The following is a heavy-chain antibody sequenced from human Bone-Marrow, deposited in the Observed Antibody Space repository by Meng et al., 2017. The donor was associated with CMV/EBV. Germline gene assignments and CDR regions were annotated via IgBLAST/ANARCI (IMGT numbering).Heavy chain of an antibody. Sequence: YNFIDYYLHWVRQAPGQGLEWVGWINPNNGRTNYAQKFQGRVTMTGDTSINTAYMEMSRLRSGDTAVYYCARALNYGFWSGYPTAGDYWGQGALVTVSS. D-gene: IGHD3-3*01. CDR1: YNFIDYY. V-gene: IGHV1-2*02. CDR2: INPNNGRT. CDR3: ARALNYGFWSGYPTAGDY. J-gene: IGHJ4*02.